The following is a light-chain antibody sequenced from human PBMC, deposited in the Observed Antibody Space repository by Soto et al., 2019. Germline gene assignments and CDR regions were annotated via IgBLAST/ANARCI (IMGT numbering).Light chain of an antibody. V-gene: IGLV3-21*04. Sequence: SYELTQPASVSVAPGKTARITCGGNNIGSKSVHWYQQKPGQAPVLVIYYDSDRPSGIPERFSGSNSGNTATLTISRVEAGYEADYYCQVWDSSSDHPHAVFGGGTELTVL. J-gene: IGLJ7*01. CDR3: QVWDSSSDHPHAV. CDR1: NIGSKS. CDR2: YDS.